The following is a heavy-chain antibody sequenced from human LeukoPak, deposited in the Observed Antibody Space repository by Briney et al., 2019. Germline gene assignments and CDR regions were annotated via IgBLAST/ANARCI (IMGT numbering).Heavy chain of an antibody. D-gene: IGHD2-21*02. J-gene: IGHJ5*02. CDR2: ISAYNDNT. V-gene: IGHV1-18*01. Sequence: ASVKVSCKASGYTFNSFGINRVRQAPGQGLEWMGWISAYNDNTKYAQQFQGRVTMTTDRSTSTAYMELRSLRSDDTAIYYCARDCGGDCYQLPNWFDPWGQGTLVTVSS. CDR3: ARDCGGDCYQLPNWFDP. CDR1: GYTFNSFG.